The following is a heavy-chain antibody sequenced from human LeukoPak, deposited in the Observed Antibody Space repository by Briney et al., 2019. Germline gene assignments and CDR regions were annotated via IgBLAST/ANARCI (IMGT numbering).Heavy chain of an antibody. CDR2: IYTSGST. CDR3: ARDCSSTSCYRYYFDY. D-gene: IGHD2-2*01. V-gene: IGHV4-4*07. Sequence: SETLSLTCTVSGGSISSYYWSWIRQPAGKGLEWIGRIYTSGSTNYNPSLKSRVTMSVDTSKNQFSLKLSSVTAADTAVYYCARDCSSTSCYRYYFDYWGQETLVTVSS. J-gene: IGHJ4*02. CDR1: GGSISSYY.